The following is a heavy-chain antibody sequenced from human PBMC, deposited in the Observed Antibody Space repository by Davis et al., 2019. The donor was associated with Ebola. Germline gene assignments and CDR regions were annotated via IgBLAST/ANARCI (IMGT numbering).Heavy chain of an antibody. D-gene: IGHD2-2*01. CDR2: VYNNGNK. CDR3: AGRDKVGPVPGVGNWFDP. Sequence: SETLSLTCAVSGGSIISSAYHWAWIRQPPGKGLEWIGTVYNNGNKYYNQTLKSRVAISLDASNNEFSLRLSSVTAADTAMYYCAGRDKVGPVPGVGNWFDPWGQGTLVTVSS. V-gene: IGHV4-39*01. J-gene: IGHJ5*02. CDR1: GGSIISSAYH.